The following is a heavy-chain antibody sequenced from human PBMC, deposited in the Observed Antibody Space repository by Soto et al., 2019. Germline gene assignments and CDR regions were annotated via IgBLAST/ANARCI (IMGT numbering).Heavy chain of an antibody. CDR2: ITGSDGRT. J-gene: IGHJ4*02. CDR3: AKNSAATIRVGFDY. CDR1: GFTFATYT. V-gene: IGHV3-23*01. D-gene: IGHD5-12*01. Sequence: EVQLLESGGGLVQPGGSLRLSCAASGFTFATYTMSWARQTPGKGLEWVSAITGSDGRTYYADSVKGRFTISRDNSKNTLYLQMNSLGAEDTAVYYCAKNSAATIRVGFDYWGQGTLVTVSS.